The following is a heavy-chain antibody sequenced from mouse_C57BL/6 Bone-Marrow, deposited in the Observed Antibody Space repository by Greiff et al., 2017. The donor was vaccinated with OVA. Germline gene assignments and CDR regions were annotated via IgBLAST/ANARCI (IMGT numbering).Heavy chain of an antibody. V-gene: IGHV1-81*01. J-gene: IGHJ4*01. CDR1: GYTFTSYG. D-gene: IGHD1-1*01. Sequence: QVQLKQSGAELARPGASVKLSCKASGYTFTSYGISWVKQRTGQGLEWIGEIDPRSGNTAYNEKFKGKATLTADKSSSTAYMELRSLTSEDSAVYFCASRQGLLRVVPTGDYAMDYWGQGTSVTVSS. CDR2: IDPRSGNT. CDR3: ASRQGLLRVVPTGDYAMDY.